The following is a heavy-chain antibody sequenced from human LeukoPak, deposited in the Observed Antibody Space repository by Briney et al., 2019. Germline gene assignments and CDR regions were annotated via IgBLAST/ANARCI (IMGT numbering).Heavy chain of an antibody. CDR1: GGSISSGGYY. V-gene: IGHV4-31*03. D-gene: IGHD6-13*01. Sequence: PSETLSLTCTVSGGSISSGGYYWSWIRQHPGKGLEWIGYIYYSGSTYYNPSLKSRVTISVDTPKTQFSLKLSSVTAADTAVYYCAKQQLVRCFDYWGQGTLVTVSS. CDR2: IYYSGST. CDR3: AKQQLVRCFDY. J-gene: IGHJ4*02.